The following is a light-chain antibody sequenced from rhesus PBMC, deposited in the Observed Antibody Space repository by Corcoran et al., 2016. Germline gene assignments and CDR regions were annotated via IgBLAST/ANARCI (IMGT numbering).Light chain of an antibody. CDR1: ENVNNY. J-gene: IGKJ3*01. CDR3: QHNYGSPFT. CDR2: KAS. Sequence: DIQMTQSPSSLSASVGDRVTITCRASENVNNYLNWYQQKPGKAPKLLIYKASTLKNGVPSRFSGSGSGTDYTFTISSLQSEDAATYYCQHNYGSPFTFGPGTKLDIK. V-gene: IGKV1-74*01.